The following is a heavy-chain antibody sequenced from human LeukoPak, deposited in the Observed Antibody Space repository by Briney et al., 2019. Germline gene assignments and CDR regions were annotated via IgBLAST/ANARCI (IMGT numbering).Heavy chain of an antibody. V-gene: IGHV4-59*12. CDR3: ARVVCSGGSCSPLVPYYYYVMDV. CDR1: GGSISSYY. CDR2: IYYSGST. D-gene: IGHD2-15*01. Sequence: SETLSLTCTVSGGSISSYYWSWIRQPPGKGLEWIGYIYYSGSTNYNPSLKSRVTISVDTSKNQFSLKLSSVTAADTAVYYGARVVCSGGSCSPLVPYYYYVMDVWGQGTTVTVTS. J-gene: IGHJ6*02.